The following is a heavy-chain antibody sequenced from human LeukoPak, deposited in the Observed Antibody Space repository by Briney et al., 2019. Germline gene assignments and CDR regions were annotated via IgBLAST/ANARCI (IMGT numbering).Heavy chain of an antibody. D-gene: IGHD3-22*01. V-gene: IGHV4-34*01. J-gene: IGHJ5*02. Sequence: SETLSLTCAVYGGSFSGYYWSWIRQPPGKGLEWIGEINHSGSTNYNPSLKSRVTISVGTSKNQFSLKLSSVTAADTAVYYCARLYDSSGYYTDTSYNWFDPWGQGTLVTVSS. CDR3: ARLYDSSGYYTDTSYNWFDP. CDR2: INHSGST. CDR1: GGSFSGYY.